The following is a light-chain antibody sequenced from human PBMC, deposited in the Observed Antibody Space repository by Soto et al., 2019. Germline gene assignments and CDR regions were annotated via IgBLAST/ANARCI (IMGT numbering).Light chain of an antibody. CDR3: QNYNNWPPWT. CDR1: QSVSSN. Sequence: EIVMTRSPATLSVSPGERATFSCTPTQSVSSNLAWYQQKPGQAPRLLIYGASTRATGIPARFSGSGSGTEFTLTISSLQSQDFAVYYCQNYNNWPPWTFGKGTKVDIK. CDR2: GAS. J-gene: IGKJ1*01. V-gene: IGKV3-15*01.